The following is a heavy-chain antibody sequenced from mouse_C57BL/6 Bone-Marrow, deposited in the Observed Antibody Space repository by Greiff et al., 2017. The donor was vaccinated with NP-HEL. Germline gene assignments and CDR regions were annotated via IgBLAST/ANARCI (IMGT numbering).Heavy chain of an antibody. J-gene: IGHJ2*01. Sequence: EVKLVESGGGLVQPGGSLKLSCAASGFTFSDYYMYWVRQTPEKRLEWVAYISNGGGSTYYPDTVKGRFTISRDNAKNTLYLQMSRLKSEDTAMYYCARQADGYFDYWGQGTTLTVSS. V-gene: IGHV5-12*01. CDR2: ISNGGGST. CDR3: ARQADGYFDY. CDR1: GFTFSDYY. D-gene: IGHD2-3*01.